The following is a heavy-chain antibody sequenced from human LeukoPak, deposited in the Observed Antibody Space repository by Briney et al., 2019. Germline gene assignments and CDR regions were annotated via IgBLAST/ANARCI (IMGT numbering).Heavy chain of an antibody. CDR1: GFTVSSNY. V-gene: IGHV3-66*01. Sequence: PGGSLRLSCAASGFTVSSNYMSWVRQAPGKGLEWVSVIYSGGSTYYADSVKGRFTISRDNSKNTLYLQMNSLRAEDTAVYYCARVEMTTRKANDYWGQGTLVTVSS. J-gene: IGHJ4*02. CDR2: IYSGGST. CDR3: ARVEMTTRKANDY. D-gene: IGHD5-24*01.